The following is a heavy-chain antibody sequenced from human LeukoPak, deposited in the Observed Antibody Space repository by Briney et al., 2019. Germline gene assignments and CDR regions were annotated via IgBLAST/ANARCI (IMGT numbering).Heavy chain of an antibody. J-gene: IGHJ4*02. Sequence: PSETLSLTCAVSGGSISSSNWWSWVRQAPGKGLEWVSVISGSGDNTYYADSVKGRFTISRDNSKNTLYLQMNSPRAEDTAVYYCAKDRSDNSSWYLGDYWGQGTLVTVSS. CDR2: ISGSGDNT. CDR1: GGSISSSN. V-gene: IGHV3-23*01. CDR3: AKDRSDNSSWYLGDY. D-gene: IGHD6-19*01.